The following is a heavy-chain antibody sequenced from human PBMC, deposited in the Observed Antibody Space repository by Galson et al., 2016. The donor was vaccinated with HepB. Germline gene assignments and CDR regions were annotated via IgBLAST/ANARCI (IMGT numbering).Heavy chain of an antibody. V-gene: IGHV4-59*11. CDR3: ARGGTKADS. Sequence: SETLSLTCNVSGGSISLHSWSWFRQPPGKRLEWLGYVYYSGGTNYNPSLKSRLTFSVDMSKNQFSLRLTSLTTADTAVYYCARGGTKADSWGQGTLVSVSS. CDR2: VYYSGGT. J-gene: IGHJ4*02. D-gene: IGHD3-16*01. CDR1: GGSISLHS.